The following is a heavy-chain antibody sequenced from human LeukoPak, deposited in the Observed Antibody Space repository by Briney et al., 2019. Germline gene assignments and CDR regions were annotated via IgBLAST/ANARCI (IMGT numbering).Heavy chain of an antibody. CDR1: GKTFTKTG. J-gene: IGHJ3*02. Sequence: APVKDSCKAFGKTFTKTGISWVPQAPGQGLEGLGWISNYKGNTNHAQKLQGRVTMTTDTSTSTAYMEVRSLMSDDTAVYYCARDIAHAFDNWGQGTMVTVSS. CDR3: ARDIAHAFDN. CDR2: ISNYKGNT. V-gene: IGHV1-18*01. D-gene: IGHD6-13*01.